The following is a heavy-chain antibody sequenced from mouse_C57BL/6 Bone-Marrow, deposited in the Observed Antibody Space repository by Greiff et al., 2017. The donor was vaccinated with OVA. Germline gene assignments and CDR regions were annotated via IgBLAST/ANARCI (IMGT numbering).Heavy chain of an antibody. CDR1: GYSITSGYY. CDR2: ISYDGSN. D-gene: IGHD2-14*01. CDR3: AREGYYYFDY. V-gene: IGHV3-6*01. Sequence: EVQLLESGPGLVKPSQSLSLTCSVTGYSITSGYYWNWIRQFPGNKLEWMGYISYDGSNNYNPSLKNRISITRDTSKNQFFLKLNSVTTEDTATYYCAREGYYYFDYWGQGTTLTVSS. J-gene: IGHJ2*01.